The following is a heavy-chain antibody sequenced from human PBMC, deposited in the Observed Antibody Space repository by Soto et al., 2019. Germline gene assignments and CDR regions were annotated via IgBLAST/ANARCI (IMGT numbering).Heavy chain of an antibody. J-gene: IGHJ5*02. Sequence: PSETLSLTCTVSGGSISSSSYYWGWIRQPPGKGLEWIGSIYYSGSTYYNPSLKSRVTISVDTSKNQFSPKLSSVTAADTAVYYCARQPLVVVAATHWFDPWGQGTLVTVSS. D-gene: IGHD2-15*01. CDR3: ARQPLVVVAATHWFDP. CDR2: IYYSGST. CDR1: GGSISSSSYY. V-gene: IGHV4-39*01.